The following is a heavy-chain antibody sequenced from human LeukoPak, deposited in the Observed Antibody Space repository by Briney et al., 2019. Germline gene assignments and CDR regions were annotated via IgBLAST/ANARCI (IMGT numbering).Heavy chain of an antibody. V-gene: IGHV4-59*10. J-gene: IGHJ4*02. CDR3: ARLKYYDFWSGYYTGDY. D-gene: IGHD3-3*01. CDR1: GGSFSGYY. CDR2: IYTSGST. Sequence: PSETLSLTCAVYGGSFSGYYWSWIRQPAGKGLEWIGRIYTSGSTNYNPSLKSRVTMSVDTSKNQFSLKLSSVTAADTAVYYCARLKYYDFWSGYYTGDYWGQGTLVTVSS.